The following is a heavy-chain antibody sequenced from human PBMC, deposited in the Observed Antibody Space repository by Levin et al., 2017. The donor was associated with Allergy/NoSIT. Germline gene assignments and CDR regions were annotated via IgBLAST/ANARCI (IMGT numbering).Heavy chain of an antibody. CDR3: ARDNWFDS. CDR2: ITSTNDR. V-gene: IGHV3-69-1*02. CDR1: GFTFSDYM. J-gene: IGHJ5*01. Sequence: LSLTCAASGFTFSDYMINWVRQAPGKGLEWVSSITSTNDRYYADLIKGRFTISRDNARNSVFLQMNSLRAEDKAVYYCARDNWFDSWGQGTVVTVSS.